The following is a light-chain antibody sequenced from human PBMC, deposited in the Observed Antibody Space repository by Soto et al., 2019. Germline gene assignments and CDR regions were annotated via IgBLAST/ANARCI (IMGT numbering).Light chain of an antibody. J-gene: IGLJ1*01. CDR2: VNSDGSH. Sequence: QSVLTQSPSASASLGPSVKLTCTLSSGHSSYAIAWHQQQPEQGPRFLMRVNSDGSHIKGDGIPDRFSGSSSGAERYLTISSLQSEDEADYYCQTWGPGFRVFGTGTKVTVL. V-gene: IGLV4-69*01. CDR3: QTWGPGFRV. CDR1: SGHSSYA.